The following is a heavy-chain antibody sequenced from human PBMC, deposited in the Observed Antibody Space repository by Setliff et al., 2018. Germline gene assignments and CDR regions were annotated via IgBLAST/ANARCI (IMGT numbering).Heavy chain of an antibody. Sequence: SETLSLTCTVSGDSISRYYWSWIRQPPGKGLEWIGYIQNGGNTKYNPSLGSRITMSVDTSATTVYMELQSLRSDDTAVYYCVRSSAPQVVLAADFDFWGQGTPVTVSS. J-gene: IGHJ4*02. D-gene: IGHD6-19*01. CDR2: IQNGGNT. V-gene: IGHV4-59*01. CDR3: VRSSAPQVVLAADFDF. CDR1: GDSISRYY.